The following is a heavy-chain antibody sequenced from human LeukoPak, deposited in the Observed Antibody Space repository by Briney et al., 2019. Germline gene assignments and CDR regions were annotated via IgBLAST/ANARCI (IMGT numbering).Heavy chain of an antibody. Sequence: GESLKISCKGSGYSFTSYWIGWVRQMPGKGLEWMGIIYPGDSDTRYSPSFQGQVTISADKSISTAYLQWSSLKASDTAMYYCARTYCGGDCYPVKYFDYWGQGTLVTVSS. CDR3: ARTYCGGDCYPVKYFDY. CDR2: IYPGDSDT. CDR1: GYSFTSYW. D-gene: IGHD2-21*02. J-gene: IGHJ4*02. V-gene: IGHV5-51*01.